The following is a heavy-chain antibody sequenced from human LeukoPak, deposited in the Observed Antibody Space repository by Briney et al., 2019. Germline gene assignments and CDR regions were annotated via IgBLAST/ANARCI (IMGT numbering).Heavy chain of an antibody. J-gene: IGHJ4*02. Sequence: PSETLSLTCAVYGGSFSGYYWSWIRQPPGKGLEWIGEINHSGSTNYNPSLKSRVTISVDTSKNQFSLKLSSVTAADTAVYYCARGRRDIVVVVAATIDYWGQGTLVTVSS. CDR2: INHSGST. CDR1: GGSFSGYY. CDR3: ARGRRDIVVVVAATIDY. V-gene: IGHV4-34*01. D-gene: IGHD2-15*01.